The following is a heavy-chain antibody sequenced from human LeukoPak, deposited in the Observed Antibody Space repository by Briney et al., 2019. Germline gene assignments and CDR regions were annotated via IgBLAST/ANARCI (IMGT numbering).Heavy chain of an antibody. V-gene: IGHV4-39*01. J-gene: IGHJ6*03. D-gene: IGHD6-13*01. CDR1: GGSISSSDYY. Sequence: SETLSLTCTVSGGSISSSDYYWVWIRQPPGKGLEWIGSIYYSGSTYYNPSLKSRVTISVDTSKSQFSLKLTSVTAADTAVYYCASSWYYYYMDVWGKGTTVTVSS. CDR3: ASSWYYYYMDV. CDR2: IYYSGST.